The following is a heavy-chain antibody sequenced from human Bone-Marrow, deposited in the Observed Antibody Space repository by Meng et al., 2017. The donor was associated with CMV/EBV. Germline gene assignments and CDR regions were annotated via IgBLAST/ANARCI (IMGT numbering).Heavy chain of an antibody. V-gene: IGHV3-72*01. CDR2: TRNRANSYTT. CDR1: GFIFSDYY. D-gene: IGHD5-12*01. J-gene: IGHJ4*02. Sequence: GESLKISCAASGFIFSDYYFDWVRQAPGKGLEWVGRTRNRANSYTTEYAASVKGRFTISRDDSKNSLYLQMNSLRAEDTAVYYCARGRGIVGTIVQYYFDDWGQGTRVTGSS. CDR3: ARGRGIVGTIVQYYFDD.